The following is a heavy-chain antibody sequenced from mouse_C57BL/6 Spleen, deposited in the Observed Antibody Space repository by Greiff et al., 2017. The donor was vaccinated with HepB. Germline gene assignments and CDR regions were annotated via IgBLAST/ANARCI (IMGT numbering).Heavy chain of an antibody. V-gene: IGHV10-1*01. CDR2: IRSKSNNYAT. J-gene: IGHJ2*01. CDR3: VRGYGSSLYYFDY. Sequence: VQLKESGGGLVQPKGSLKLSCAASGFSFNTYAMNWVRQAPGKGLEWVARIRSKSNNYATYYADSVKDRFTISRDDSESMLYLQMNNLKTEDTAMYYCVRGYGSSLYYFDYWGQGTTLTVSS. D-gene: IGHD1-1*01. CDR1: GFSFNTYA.